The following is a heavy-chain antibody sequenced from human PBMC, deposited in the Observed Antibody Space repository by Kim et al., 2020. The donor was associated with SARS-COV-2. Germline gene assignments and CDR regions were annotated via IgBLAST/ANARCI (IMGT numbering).Heavy chain of an antibody. V-gene: IGHV3-23*01. D-gene: IGHD6-13*01. J-gene: IGHJ4*02. CDR3: AKRQLAAFDY. Sequence: GGSLRLSCAVSGFSFSTSVMNWVRQAPGKGLEWVSSIGASGFTTYYGDSVKGRFTISRDNSKNTLFLQMNSLRAEDTAVYYCAKRQLAAFDYWGQGTLVTVS. CDR1: GFSFSTSV. CDR2: IGASGFTT.